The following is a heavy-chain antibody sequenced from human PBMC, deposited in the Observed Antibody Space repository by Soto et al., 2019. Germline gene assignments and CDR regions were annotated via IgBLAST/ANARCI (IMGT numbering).Heavy chain of an antibody. J-gene: IGHJ6*02. CDR3: APLGYCSGGSCYYFPDV. D-gene: IGHD2-15*01. V-gene: IGHV1-69*13. CDR1: GGTFSSYA. Sequence: SVKVSCKASGGTFSSYAISWVRQAPGQGLEWMGGIIPIFGTANYAQKFQGRVTITADESTSTAYMELSSLRSEDTAVYYCAPLGYCSGGSCYYFPDVWGQGTTVTVSS. CDR2: IIPIFGTA.